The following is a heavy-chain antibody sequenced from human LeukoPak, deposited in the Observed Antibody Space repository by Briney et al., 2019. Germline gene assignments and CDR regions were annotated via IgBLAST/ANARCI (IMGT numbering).Heavy chain of an antibody. CDR1: GGSISSYY. CDR3: ARGQILTGYYPH. D-gene: IGHD3-9*01. V-gene: IGHV4-4*07. J-gene: IGHJ4*02. CDR2: IYSSGST. Sequence: SETLSLTCTVSGGSISSYYWSWIRQSAGKGLEWIGRIYSSGSTDYNPSLKSRVTISVDTSKNQFSLKLSSVTAADTAVYYCARGQILTGYYPHWGQGTLVTVSS.